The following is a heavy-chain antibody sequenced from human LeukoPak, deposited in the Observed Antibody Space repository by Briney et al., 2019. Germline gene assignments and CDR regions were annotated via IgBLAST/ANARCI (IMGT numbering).Heavy chain of an antibody. CDR1: GGSFSGYY. V-gene: IGHV4-34*01. D-gene: IGHD1/OR15-1a*01. Sequence: SETLSLTCAVYGGSFSGYYWSWIRQPPGKGLEWIGGINHSGSTNYNPSLKSRVTISVDTSKNQFSLKLSSVTAADTAVYYCARGRGGTPLDYWGQGTLVTVSS. J-gene: IGHJ4*02. CDR3: ARGRGGTPLDY. CDR2: INHSGST.